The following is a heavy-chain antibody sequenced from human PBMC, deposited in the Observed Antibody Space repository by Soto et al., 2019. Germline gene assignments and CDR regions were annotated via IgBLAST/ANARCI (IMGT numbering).Heavy chain of an antibody. Sequence: GESLKISCRGSGYRFTNYWIGWVRQMPGKGLEWMGIVNPNDSDTRYNPAFQGWVTISADKSVSTAFLQWNSLRASDTAMYYCARQSNTYGGDYWGRGTLVTVSS. J-gene: IGHJ4*02. CDR1: GYRFTNYW. D-gene: IGHD3-10*01. CDR3: ARQSNTYGGDY. CDR2: VNPNDSDT. V-gene: IGHV5-51*01.